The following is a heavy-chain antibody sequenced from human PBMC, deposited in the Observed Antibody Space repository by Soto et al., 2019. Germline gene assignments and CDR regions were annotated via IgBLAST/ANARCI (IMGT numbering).Heavy chain of an antibody. V-gene: IGHV1-69*01. CDR1: GGTFSIYG. D-gene: IGHD2-8*02. CDR3: ATSVGIAPTGEDGMDV. Sequence: QVQLVQSGAEVKKTGSSVKVSCKASGGTFSIYGFSWVRQAPGQGPEWIGGIIPILTTPNYAQKFQGRVTIVADESTTTVYMELISLKFEDTAVYSGATSVGIAPTGEDGMDVWGQGTSVTVSS. J-gene: IGHJ6*02. CDR2: IIPILTTP.